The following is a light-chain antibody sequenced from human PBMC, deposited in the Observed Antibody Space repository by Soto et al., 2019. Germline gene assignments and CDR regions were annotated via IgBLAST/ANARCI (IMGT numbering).Light chain of an antibody. V-gene: IGKV3-11*01. CDR3: QQRTNWPLT. CDR2: DAS. CDR1: QSVNNC. J-gene: IGKJ4*01. Sequence: EIVLTQSPATLSLSAGERATLSCRTSQSVNNCLAWYQQKPGQAPRLLIYDASNRASGIPARFSGSGSGTDFTLTISSLDPEDFAVYYCQQRTNWPLTFGGGTKVEIK.